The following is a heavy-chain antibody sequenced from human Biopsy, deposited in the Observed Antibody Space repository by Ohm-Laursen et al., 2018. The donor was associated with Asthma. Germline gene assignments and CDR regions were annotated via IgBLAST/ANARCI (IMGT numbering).Heavy chain of an antibody. CDR1: SGSITSGGYY. J-gene: IGHJ4*02. D-gene: IGHD3-22*01. V-gene: IGHV4-31*03. Sequence: SETLSLTCTVSSGSITSGGYYWTWIRQHPGKGLEWIGFIYYSGSTYYNPSLKSRVSISIDTSKNQFSLKLSSVTAADTAVYYCARAQDYYDSRGYYRSFDYWGQGTLVTVSS. CDR2: IYYSGST. CDR3: ARAQDYYDSRGYYRSFDY.